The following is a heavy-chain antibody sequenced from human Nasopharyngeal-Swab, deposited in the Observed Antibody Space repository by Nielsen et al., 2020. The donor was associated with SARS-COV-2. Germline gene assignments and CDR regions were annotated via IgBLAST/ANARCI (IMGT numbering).Heavy chain of an antibody. J-gene: IGHJ3*02. D-gene: IGHD3-9*01. CDR1: GYSFTSYW. CDR3: SIRGDLTGYRYDAFDI. Sequence: GTLRLSCKGSGYSFTSYWIGWVRQMPGNGLEWMVIICPGDSDTRYSPSFQGKVTIASDKSIITSYLQWSSLKASDTAMYYCSIRGDLTGYRYDAFDIWGQGTMVTVSS. V-gene: IGHV5-51*01. CDR2: ICPGDSDT.